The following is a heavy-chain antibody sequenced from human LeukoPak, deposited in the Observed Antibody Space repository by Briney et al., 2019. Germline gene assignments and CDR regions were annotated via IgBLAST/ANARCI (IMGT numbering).Heavy chain of an antibody. Sequence: GESLKISCEGSGYSFTSYWIGWVRHMPGKGLEWMGIIYPGDSDTRYSPSFRGQVTISADKSISTAYLQWSSLKASDTAMYYCARHEGAAAGPFDYWGQGTLVTVSS. CDR2: IYPGDSDT. V-gene: IGHV5-51*01. D-gene: IGHD6-13*01. CDR1: GYSFTSYW. CDR3: ARHEGAAAGPFDY. J-gene: IGHJ4*02.